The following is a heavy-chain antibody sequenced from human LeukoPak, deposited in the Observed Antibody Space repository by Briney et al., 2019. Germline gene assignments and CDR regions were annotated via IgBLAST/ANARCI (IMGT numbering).Heavy chain of an antibody. CDR2: IIPIFGTA. J-gene: IGHJ4*02. CDR1: GGTFSSYA. V-gene: IGHV1-69*05. D-gene: IGHD6-13*01. Sequence: SVKVSCKASGGTFSSYAISWVRQAPGQGLEWMGRIIPIFGTANYAQKFQGRVTITTDESTSTAYMGLSSLRSEDTAVYYCARNGLDSSSWYDFDYWGQGTLVTVSS. CDR3: ARNGLDSSSWYDFDY.